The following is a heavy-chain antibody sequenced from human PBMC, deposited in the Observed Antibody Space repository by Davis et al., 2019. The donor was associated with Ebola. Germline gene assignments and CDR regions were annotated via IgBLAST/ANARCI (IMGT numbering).Heavy chain of an antibody. CDR1: GGTFSSYA. CDR2: IIPIFGTA. CDR3: ARGGIAVAGSYYYYGMDV. V-gene: IGHV1-69*13. Sequence: SVKVSCKASGGTFSSYAISWVRQAPGQGLEWMGGIIPIFGTANYAQKFQGRVTITADESTSTAYMELSSLRSEDTAVYYCARGGIAVAGSYYYYGMDVWGQGTTVTVSS. D-gene: IGHD6-19*01. J-gene: IGHJ6*02.